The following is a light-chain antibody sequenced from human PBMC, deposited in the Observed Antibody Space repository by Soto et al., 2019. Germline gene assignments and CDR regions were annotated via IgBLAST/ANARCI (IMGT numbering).Light chain of an antibody. Sequence: EIVMTQSPATLSVSPGERATLSCRASQSVSSNLAWYQQKPGQAPRLLIYGASTRATGIPARFCGSWSGTEFALTVSSLQSEHLAVYYCQQYNNSPTFGQGTKVEIK. CDR2: GAS. V-gene: IGKV3-15*01. J-gene: IGKJ1*01. CDR3: QQYNNSPT. CDR1: QSVSSN.